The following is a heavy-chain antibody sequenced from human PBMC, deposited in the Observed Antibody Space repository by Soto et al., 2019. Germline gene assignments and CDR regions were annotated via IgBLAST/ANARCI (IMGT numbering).Heavy chain of an antibody. CDR3: AREVQIAAAGTGWYFDL. D-gene: IGHD6-13*01. CDR1: GFTFSTYN. J-gene: IGHJ2*01. V-gene: IGHV3-48*02. Sequence: EVQLVESGGGLVQPGGSLTLSCAASGFTFSTYNMNWVRQAPGKGLEWVSYISSTSYIMYYADSVKGRFTISRDNAKNSLYLQMNSLRDEDTAVYYCAREVQIAAAGTGWYFDLWGRGTLVTVSS. CDR2: ISSTSYIM.